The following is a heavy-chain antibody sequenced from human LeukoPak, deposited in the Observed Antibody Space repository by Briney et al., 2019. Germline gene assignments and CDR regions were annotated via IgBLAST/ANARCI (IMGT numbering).Heavy chain of an antibody. J-gene: IGHJ4*02. CDR1: GFTFSSFG. D-gene: IGHD3-3*01. Sequence: PGGSLRLSCAASGFTFSSFGMNWVRQAPGKGLEWVSSISSSSSYIYYADSVKGRFTISRANAKNSLYLQMNSLRAEDTAVYYCARGAKVLRFLEWRPADFDYWGQGTLVTVSS. CDR3: ARGAKVLRFLEWRPADFDY. CDR2: ISSSSSYI. V-gene: IGHV3-21*01.